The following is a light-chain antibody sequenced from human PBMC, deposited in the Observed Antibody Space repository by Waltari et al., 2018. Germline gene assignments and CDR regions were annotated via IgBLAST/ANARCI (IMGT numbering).Light chain of an antibody. CDR1: NVGSKR. CDR3: QVWDSSSDHVV. Sequence: VLTQSPSVSVAPGQTARITCGGSNVGSKRLHWYQQKPGQAPLLVVYDDSGRPSGIPDRCSGSNSGNTATLTISRVEAGDEADDYCQVWDSSSDHVVFGGGTKLTVL. J-gene: IGLJ2*01. V-gene: IGLV3-21*02. CDR2: DDS.